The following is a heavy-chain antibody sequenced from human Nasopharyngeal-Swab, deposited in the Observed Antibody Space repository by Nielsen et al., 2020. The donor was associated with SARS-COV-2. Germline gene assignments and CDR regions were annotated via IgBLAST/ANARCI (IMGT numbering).Heavy chain of an antibody. CDR3: AIGRGDGYNYWFDP. CDR2: IGTAGDT. J-gene: IGHJ5*02. CDR1: GFTFSSYD. Sequence: GESLKISCAASGFTFSSYDMHWVRQATGKGLEWVSAIGTAGDTYYPGSVKGRFTISRENAKNSLYLQMNSLRAGDTAVYYCAIGRGDGYNYWFDPLAQGTLVTVSS. D-gene: IGHD5-24*01. V-gene: IGHV3-13*01.